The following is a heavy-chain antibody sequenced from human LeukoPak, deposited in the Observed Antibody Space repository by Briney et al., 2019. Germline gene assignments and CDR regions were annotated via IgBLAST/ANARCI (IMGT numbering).Heavy chain of an antibody. CDR1: GWSFSGYY. CDR2: INHSGST. Sequence: PSETLSLTCAVYGWSFSGYYWSWIRQPPGKGLEWIGEINHSGSTNYNPSLKSRVTISVDTYKNQFSLKLSSVTAADTAVYYCARGRRYSSSWYAPRDPGGDAFDIWGQGTMVTVSS. V-gene: IGHV4-34*01. J-gene: IGHJ3*02. CDR3: ARGRRYSSSWYAPRDPGGDAFDI. D-gene: IGHD6-13*01.